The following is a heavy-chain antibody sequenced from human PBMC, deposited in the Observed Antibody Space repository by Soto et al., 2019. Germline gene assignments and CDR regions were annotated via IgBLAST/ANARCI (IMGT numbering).Heavy chain of an antibody. CDR1: GFSFSSYG. CDR2: ISYGGSQK. D-gene: IGHD1-26*01. V-gene: IGHV3-30*18. CDR3: AKDLVGGVRYYYGMDV. J-gene: IGHJ6*02. Sequence: PGGSLRLSCAASGFSFSSYGMHWVRQAPGKGLEWVAVISYGGSQKYYADSVKGRFTISRDNSKNTLYLQMNSLRGEDKAVYYCAKDLVGGVRYYYGMDVWGQGTTVTVSS.